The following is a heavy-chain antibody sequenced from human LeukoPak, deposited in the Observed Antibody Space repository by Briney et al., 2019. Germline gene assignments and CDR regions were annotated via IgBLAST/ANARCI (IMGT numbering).Heavy chain of an antibody. CDR3: VIGGCSDGDCYSGGY. Sequence: GGSLRLSCAASGFTFSTYWMHWVRQTPGMGLVWVSRVNTDGSSTTYADSVKGRFTISRDNAKNTLYLQMNSLRAEDTAIYYCVIGGCSDGDCYSGGYWGQGTLVTVSS. V-gene: IGHV3-74*01. CDR2: VNTDGSST. D-gene: IGHD2-15*01. CDR1: GFTFSTYW. J-gene: IGHJ4*02.